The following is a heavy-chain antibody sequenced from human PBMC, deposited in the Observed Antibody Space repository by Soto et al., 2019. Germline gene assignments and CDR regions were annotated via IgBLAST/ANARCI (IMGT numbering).Heavy chain of an antibody. D-gene: IGHD1-1*01. CDR1: GGSIRSYY. J-gene: IGHJ4*02. V-gene: IGHV4-59*08. CDR3: ARHGSEMATTFDY. Sequence: PSETLSLTCNVSGGSIRSYYWSWIRQPPGKGLEWIGYIYYIGSTNYNPSLKSRVTISVDTSKNQFSLKLRSMTAADTAVYYCARHGSEMATTFDYWGQGTLVTVSS. CDR2: IYYIGST.